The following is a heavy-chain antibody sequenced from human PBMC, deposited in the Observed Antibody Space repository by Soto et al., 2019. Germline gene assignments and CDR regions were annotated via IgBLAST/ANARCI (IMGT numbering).Heavy chain of an antibody. CDR3: ASSED. CDR2: IWYDGSNR. CDR1: GFIFRSYG. D-gene: IGHD6-19*01. Sequence: GGSLRLSCAASGFIFRSYGMHWVRQAPGKGLEWVAVIWYDGSNRYYADPVKGRFTISRDNSKNTLFLQMNSLRAEDTAVYYCASSEDWGRGTLVTVSS. J-gene: IGHJ4*02. V-gene: IGHV3-33*01.